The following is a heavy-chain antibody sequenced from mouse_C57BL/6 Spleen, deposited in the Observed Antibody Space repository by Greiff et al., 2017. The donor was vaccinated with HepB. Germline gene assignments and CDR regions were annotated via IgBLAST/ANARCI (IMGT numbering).Heavy chain of an antibody. Sequence: EVQLQESGPELVKPGASVKISCKASGYSFTGYYMNWVKQSPEKSLEWIGEINPSTGGTTYNQKFKAKATLTVDKSSSTAYMQLKSLTSEDSAVYYCTFTVVATRYFDVWGTGTTVTVSS. CDR3: TFTVVATRYFDV. J-gene: IGHJ1*03. CDR1: GYSFTGYY. V-gene: IGHV1-42*01. CDR2: INPSTGGT. D-gene: IGHD1-1*01.